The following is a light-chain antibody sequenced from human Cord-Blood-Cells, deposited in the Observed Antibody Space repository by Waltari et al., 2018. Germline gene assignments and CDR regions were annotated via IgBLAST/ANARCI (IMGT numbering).Light chain of an antibody. V-gene: IGKV4-1*01. Sequence: DIVMTQSPDSLAVSLGERATINCKSSQSVLYSSNNKNYLAWYQQKPGQPPKLLIYWASTRESGVPDRFNGSGSGTDFTLTINSLQAEDVAVYYCQQYYSTPYTFGQGTKLEIK. CDR1: QSVLYSSNNKNY. J-gene: IGKJ2*01. CDR2: WAS. CDR3: QQYYSTPYT.